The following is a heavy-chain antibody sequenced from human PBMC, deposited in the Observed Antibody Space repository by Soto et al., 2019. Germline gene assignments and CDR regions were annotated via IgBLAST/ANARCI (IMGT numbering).Heavy chain of an antibody. CDR1: GGSISSGGYY. CDR2: IYYSGST. CDR3: AGIYSGSPGGTLRY. D-gene: IGHD1-26*01. V-gene: IGHV4-31*03. J-gene: IGHJ4*02. Sequence: SETLSLTSTVSGGSISSGGYYWSWIRKHPGKGLEWIGYIYYSGSTYYNPSLKSRVTISVDTSKNQFSLKLSSVTAADTAVYYCAGIYSGSPGGTLRYWGQGTLVTVSS.